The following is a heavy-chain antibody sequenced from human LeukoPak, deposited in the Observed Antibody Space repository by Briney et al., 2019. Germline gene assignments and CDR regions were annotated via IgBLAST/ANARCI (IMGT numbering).Heavy chain of an antibody. CDR2: INPITGGT. D-gene: IGHD2/OR15-2a*01. CDR1: GYTFTGYY. V-gene: IGHV1-2*02. J-gene: IGHJ4*02. Sequence: ASVKVSCKPSGYTFTGYYLHWVRQAPGQGLEWMGWINPITGGTNYAQRFQGRVTMTRDTSISTVYMELSRLRSDDTAVYYCARPYCNSRSCHDYFDYWGQGTLVTVSS. CDR3: ARPYCNSRSCHDYFDY.